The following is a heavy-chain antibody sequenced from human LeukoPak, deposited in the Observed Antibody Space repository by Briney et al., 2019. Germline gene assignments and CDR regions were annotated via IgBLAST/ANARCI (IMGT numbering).Heavy chain of an antibody. CDR2: ITADSGTT. V-gene: IGHV3-48*04. D-gene: IGHD3-22*01. Sequence: GGSLRLSCAVSGFTFSTKSMNWVRQAPGKGLECVSYITADSGTTYYADSVKGRFTISRDNAKNTLYLQMNSLRAEDTAVYYCARDGRPYYYDSSGYYTGYNWFDPWGQGTLVTVSS. CDR3: ARDGRPYYYDSSGYYTGYNWFDP. CDR1: GFTFSTKS. J-gene: IGHJ5*02.